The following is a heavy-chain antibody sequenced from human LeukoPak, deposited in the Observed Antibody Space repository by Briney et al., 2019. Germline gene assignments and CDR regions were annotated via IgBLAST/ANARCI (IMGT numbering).Heavy chain of an antibody. J-gene: IGHJ6*02. CDR3: AKGGYDFRSGYSSYYYYGMDV. Sequence: GGSLRLSCAASGFTFSSYAMSWVRQAPGKGLEWVSAISGSGGSTYYADSVKGRFTISRDNSKNTLYLQMNSLRAEDTAVYYCAKGGYDFRSGYSSYYYYGMDVWGQGTTVTVSS. CDR1: GFTFSSYA. D-gene: IGHD3-3*01. V-gene: IGHV3-23*01. CDR2: ISGSGGST.